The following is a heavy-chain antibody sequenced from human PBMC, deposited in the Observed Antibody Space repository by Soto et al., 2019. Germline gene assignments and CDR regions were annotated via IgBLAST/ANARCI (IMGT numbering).Heavy chain of an antibody. CDR3: ARTSSLVAVGIDY. Sequence: QVQLQESGPGLVKPSETLSLTCTVSGGSISSYYWSWIRQPPGKGLEWIGYIYYSGSTNYNPSLKSRVTISVDTSKNQFSLKLSSVTAADTDVYYCARTSSLVAVGIDYWGQGTLVTVSS. D-gene: IGHD6-19*01. J-gene: IGHJ4*02. CDR1: GGSISSYY. V-gene: IGHV4-59*01. CDR2: IYYSGST.